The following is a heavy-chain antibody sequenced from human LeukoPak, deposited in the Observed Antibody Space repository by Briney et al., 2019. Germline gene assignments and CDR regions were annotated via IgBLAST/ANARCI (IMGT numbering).Heavy chain of an antibody. J-gene: IGHJ4*02. CDR1: GFTFSSYG. CDR3: AREMVGQWLTFYFDY. V-gene: IGHV3-33*01. CDR2: IWYDGSNK. D-gene: IGHD2-8*01. Sequence: GGSLRLSCAASGFTFSSYGMHWVSQAPGKGLEWVAVIWYDGSNKYYADSVKGRFTISRDNSKNTLYLQMNSLRAEDTAVYYCAREMVGQWLTFYFDYWGQGTLVTVSS.